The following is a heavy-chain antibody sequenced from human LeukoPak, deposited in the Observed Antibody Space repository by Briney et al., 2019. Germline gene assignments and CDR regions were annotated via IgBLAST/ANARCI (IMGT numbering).Heavy chain of an antibody. D-gene: IGHD1-26*01. CDR1: GFTFSSYG. CDR3: ARVHIKSIVGATGAFDI. Sequence: GGSLRLSCAASGFTFSSYGMHWVRQAPGKGLEWVAFIRYDGSNKYYADSVKGRFTISRDNAKNSLYLQMNSLRAEDTAVYYCARVHIKSIVGATGAFDIWGQGTMVTVSS. J-gene: IGHJ3*02. V-gene: IGHV3-30*02. CDR2: IRYDGSNK.